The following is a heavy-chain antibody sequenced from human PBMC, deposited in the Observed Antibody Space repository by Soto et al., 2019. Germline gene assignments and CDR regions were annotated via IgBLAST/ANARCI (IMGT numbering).Heavy chain of an antibody. V-gene: IGHV4-61*01. CDR1: GGSVTSGSYY. CDR3: AREQWMGYFFDY. Sequence: SETLSLTCTVSGGSVTSGSYYWSWIRQPPGKGLEWIGYIYYSGSTIYNPSLKSRLTISVDTSKNQFSLRLTSATAADTAVYYCAREQWMGYFFDYWGQGTLVTVSS. J-gene: IGHJ4*02. CDR2: IYYSGST. D-gene: IGHD6-19*01.